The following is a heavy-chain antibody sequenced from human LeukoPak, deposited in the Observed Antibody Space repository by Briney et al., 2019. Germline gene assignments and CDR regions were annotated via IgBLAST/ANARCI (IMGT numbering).Heavy chain of an antibody. V-gene: IGHV4-59*01. J-gene: IGHJ4*02. D-gene: IGHD3-10*01. CDR2: IHYSGST. CDR3: ARAGVTAAYYFDY. Sequence: PSEPLSLTCTLSGGSIRSYYWSWIRQPPGKGLEWIEYIHYSGSTNYNPSLKSRVTISVDMSKNQFSLKMTSVTGADTGVYYCARAGVTAAYYFDYWGQGTLVTVSS. CDR1: GGSIRSYY.